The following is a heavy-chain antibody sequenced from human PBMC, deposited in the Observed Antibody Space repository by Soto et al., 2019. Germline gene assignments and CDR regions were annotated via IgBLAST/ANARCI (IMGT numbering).Heavy chain of an antibody. D-gene: IGHD1-26*01. CDR2: ISDDGSNQ. CDR3: AKDLYSGSYSSHYFHH. CDR1: GFTFKSFA. V-gene: IGHV3-30*18. J-gene: IGHJ4*02. Sequence: QVHLVESGGGVVQPGGALRLSCAASGFTFKSFAMHWVRQAPGKGLEWVAFISDDGSNQYFADSVKGRFTISRDNSENTVSLQINSLRPGDTAVYYCAKDLYSGSYSSHYFHHWGQGTLVTVSS.